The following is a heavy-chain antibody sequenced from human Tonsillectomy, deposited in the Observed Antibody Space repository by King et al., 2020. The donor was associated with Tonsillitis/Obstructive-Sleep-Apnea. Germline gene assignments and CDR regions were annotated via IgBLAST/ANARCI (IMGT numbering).Heavy chain of an antibody. V-gene: IGHV3-30*18. CDR2: ISFDGSNK. CDR3: AKEEGYCSGGSCYSAYFQH. Sequence: QLVQSGGGVVQPGRSLRLSCAASGFPLSFYGMHWVRQAPGKGLEWVAVISFDGSNKYYTDSVKGRFTISRDNSKNTLYLQMNSLRAEDTAVYYCAKEEGYCSGGSCYSAYFQHWGQGTLATVSS. CDR1: GFPLSFYG. D-gene: IGHD2-15*01. J-gene: IGHJ1*01.